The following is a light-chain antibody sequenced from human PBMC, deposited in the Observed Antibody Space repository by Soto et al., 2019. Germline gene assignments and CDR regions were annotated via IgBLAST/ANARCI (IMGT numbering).Light chain of an antibody. CDR3: QAYDNSLGVSVL. V-gene: IGLV2-14*01. CDR1: SSDVGGFEY. Sequence: QSALSQPASVSGSPGQSITISCTGTSSDVGGFEYVSWYQHQPGKAPKLIIYDVTKRPSGVSNRFSGSKSGNTASLTISGIQAEDEAYYYCQAYDNSLGVSVLFGGGTKLTVL. CDR2: DVT. J-gene: IGLJ3*02.